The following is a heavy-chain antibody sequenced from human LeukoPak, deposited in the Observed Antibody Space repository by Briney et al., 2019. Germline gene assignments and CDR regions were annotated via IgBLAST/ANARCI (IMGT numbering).Heavy chain of an antibody. CDR3: HIGYCSSTSCYSDAFDI. CDR2: IYHSGST. CDR1: GYSISSGYY. V-gene: IGHV4-38-2*02. Sequence: PSETLSLTCTVSGYSISSGYYWGWIRQPPGKGLEWIGSIYHSGSTYYNPSLKSRVTISVDTSKNQFSLKLSSATAADTAVYYCHIGYCSSTSCYSDAFDIWGQGTMVTVSS. D-gene: IGHD2-2*01. J-gene: IGHJ3*02.